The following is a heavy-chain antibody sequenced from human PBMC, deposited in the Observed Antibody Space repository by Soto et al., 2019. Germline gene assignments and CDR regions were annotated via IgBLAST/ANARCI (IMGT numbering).Heavy chain of an antibody. CDR1: GYTFTTYY. CDR3: ARGAMIGVGYYSWFAP. D-gene: IGHD3-3*01. J-gene: IGHJ5*02. CDR2: INPSDGTT. Sequence: QVHLVQSGAEVKKPGASMKVSCKASGYTFTTYYIHWVRQAPGQGLEWMGIINPSDGTTTYTQKLQGRVTMTSDTSTSTVYMELSSLRAEDTAVYYCARGAMIGVGYYSWFAPWGQGSLVTVSS. V-gene: IGHV1-46*01.